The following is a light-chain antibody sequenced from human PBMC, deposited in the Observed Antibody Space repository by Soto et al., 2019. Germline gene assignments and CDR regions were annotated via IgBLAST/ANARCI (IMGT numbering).Light chain of an antibody. CDR3: QQHDKLPPA. CDR2: SAS. Sequence: EIVMTQSPVTLSVSPGETVTLSCRASQSLRSKLAWYQKKPGQTPRLLIYSASIRAAATPARFSGSGAGTNFSLTISSLQSEDFAVYYCQQHDKLPPAFGQGTKVDLK. CDR1: QSLRSK. J-gene: IGKJ1*01. V-gene: IGKV3-15*01.